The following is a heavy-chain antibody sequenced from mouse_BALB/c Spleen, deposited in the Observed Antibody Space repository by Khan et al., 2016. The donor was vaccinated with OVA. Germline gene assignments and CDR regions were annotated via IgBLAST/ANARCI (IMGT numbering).Heavy chain of an antibody. J-gene: IGHJ4*01. CDR3: ARAYYRYDGYDAMDY. D-gene: IGHD2-14*01. CDR2: ISRGRGS. Sequence: QVQLKQSGPGLVAPSQSLSITCTVSGFSLSRSNIHWVRQSPGKGLEWLGMISRGRGSHYISTLTSRLSISKDNTKGQVFLKMNSLQTDDSAMYYCARAYYRYDGYDAMDYWGQGTSVTVSS. CDR1: GFSLSRSN. V-gene: IGHV2-6-4*01.